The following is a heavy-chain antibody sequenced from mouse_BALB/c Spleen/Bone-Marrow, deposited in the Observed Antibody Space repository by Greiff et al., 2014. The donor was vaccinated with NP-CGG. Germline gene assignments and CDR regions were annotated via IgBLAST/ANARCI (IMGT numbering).Heavy chain of an antibody. CDR2: IWTGGGT. CDR1: GFSLTSYD. CDR3: VRGYYYGSSPFDY. D-gene: IGHD1-1*01. J-gene: IGHJ2*01. V-gene: IGHV2-9-2*01. Sequence: VMLVESGPGLVAPSQSLSITCTVSGFSLTSYDINWIRQSPGKGLEWLGVIWTGGGTNHNSAFMSRLSISKDNSKSQVFLKMNSLQTADTAIYFCVRGYYYGSSPFDYWGQGTTLTVSS.